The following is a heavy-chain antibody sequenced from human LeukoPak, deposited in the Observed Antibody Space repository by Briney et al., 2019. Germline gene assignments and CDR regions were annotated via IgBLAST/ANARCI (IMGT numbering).Heavy chain of an antibody. Sequence: GGSLRLSCAASGFSFSDYAMSWVRQAPGKGLEWVSCISSSSSYIYYADSVKGRFTISRDNAKNSLYLQMNSLRAEDTAMYYCASLYYYDNSGYSDWGQGTLVTVSS. CDR1: GFSFSDYA. CDR2: ISSSSSYI. V-gene: IGHV3-21*01. J-gene: IGHJ4*02. CDR3: ASLYYYDNSGYSD. D-gene: IGHD3-22*01.